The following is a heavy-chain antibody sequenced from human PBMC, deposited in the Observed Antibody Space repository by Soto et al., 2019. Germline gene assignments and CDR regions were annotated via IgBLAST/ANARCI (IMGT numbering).Heavy chain of an antibody. CDR1: GGSISSYY. Sequence: SETLSLTCTVSGGSISSYYWSWIRQPPGKGLEWIGYIYYSGSTNYNPSLKSRVTISVDTSKNQFSLKLSSVTAADTAVYYCARAGYGDYFDYWGQGTLVTVSS. CDR3: ARAGYGDYFDY. V-gene: IGHV4-59*01. J-gene: IGHJ4*02. CDR2: IYYSGST. D-gene: IGHD4-17*01.